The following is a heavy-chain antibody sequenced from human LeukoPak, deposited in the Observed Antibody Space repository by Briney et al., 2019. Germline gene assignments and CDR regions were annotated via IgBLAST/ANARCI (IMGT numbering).Heavy chain of an antibody. CDR3: AKDRGVYFQH. J-gene: IGHJ1*01. V-gene: IGHV3-30*02. CDR1: GFTFISYA. D-gene: IGHD1-26*01. CDR2: IRYDGSNK. Sequence: GGSLRLSCAASGFTFISYAMHWVRQAPGKGLEWVAFIRYDGSNKYYADSVKGRFTISRDNSKNTLYLQMNSLRAEDTAVYYCAKDRGVYFQHWGQGTLVTVSS.